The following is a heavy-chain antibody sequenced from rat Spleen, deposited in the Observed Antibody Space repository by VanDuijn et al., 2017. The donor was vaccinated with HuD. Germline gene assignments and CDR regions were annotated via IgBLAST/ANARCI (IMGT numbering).Heavy chain of an antibody. V-gene: IGHV5-29*01. J-gene: IGHJ2*01. CDR2: ISSDGRRN. Sequence: EVQLVESDGGLVQPGRSLKLSCAASGFTFSDYYMAWVRQAPTKGLEWVATISSDGRRNYYRDSVKGRFTISRDNAKSSLYLQMDSLRSADTATYYCARQGYKSYVEYWGQVVMVTVSS. CDR3: ARQGYKSYVEY. D-gene: IGHD1-4*01. CDR1: GFTFSDYY.